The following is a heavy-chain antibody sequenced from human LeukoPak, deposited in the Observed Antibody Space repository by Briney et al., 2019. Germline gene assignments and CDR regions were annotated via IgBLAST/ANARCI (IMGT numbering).Heavy chain of an antibody. Sequence: SETLSLTCTVSGDSISSYYWSWVRQPPGKGLEWIGYIYYSGSTNYNPSLKSRVTISLDTSKNQFSLKLSSVTAADTAVYYCARGARAGYNLEPFDYWGQGTLVTVSS. CDR1: GDSISSYY. J-gene: IGHJ4*02. D-gene: IGHD5-24*01. CDR3: ARGARAGYNLEPFDY. CDR2: IYYSGST. V-gene: IGHV4-59*08.